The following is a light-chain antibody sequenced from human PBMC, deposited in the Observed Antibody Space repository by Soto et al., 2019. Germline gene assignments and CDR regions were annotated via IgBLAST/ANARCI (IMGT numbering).Light chain of an antibody. CDR3: QQSYSTPLFT. Sequence: DIQMTQSPSSLSASVGDRVTITCRASQSISSYLNWYQQKPGKAPKLLIYAASSLQSGGPSRFSGSGSGTDFTLTISSLQPEDFATYYCQQSYSTPLFTFGPGTKVYIK. J-gene: IGKJ3*01. CDR1: QSISSY. CDR2: AAS. V-gene: IGKV1-39*01.